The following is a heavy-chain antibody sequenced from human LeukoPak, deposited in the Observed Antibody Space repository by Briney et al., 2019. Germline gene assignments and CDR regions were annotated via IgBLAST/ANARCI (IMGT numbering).Heavy chain of an antibody. D-gene: IGHD3-3*01. J-gene: IGHJ5*02. V-gene: IGHV4-34*01. Sequence: SETLSLTCAVYGGSFSGYYWSWIRQPPGKGLEWIGEINHSGSTNYNPSLKSRVTISVDTSKNQFSLKLSSVTAADTAVYYCALGSGRSGYRRTYNWFDPWGQGTLVTVSS. CDR1: GGSFSGYY. CDR2: INHSGST. CDR3: ALGSGRSGYRRTYNWFDP.